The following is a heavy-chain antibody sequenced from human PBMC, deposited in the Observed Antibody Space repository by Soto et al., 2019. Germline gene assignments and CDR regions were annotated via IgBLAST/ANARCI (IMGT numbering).Heavy chain of an antibody. CDR3: ARGKIRVRGVIITKYYYYGMDV. Sequence: SETLSLTCAVYGGPFSGYYWSWIRQPPGKGLEWMGEINHSGSTNYNPSLKSRVTISVDTSKNQFSLKLSSVTAADTAVYYCARGKIRVRGVIITKYYYYGMDVWGQGTTVTVSS. CDR1: GGPFSGYY. J-gene: IGHJ6*02. D-gene: IGHD3-10*01. CDR2: INHSGST. V-gene: IGHV4-34*01.